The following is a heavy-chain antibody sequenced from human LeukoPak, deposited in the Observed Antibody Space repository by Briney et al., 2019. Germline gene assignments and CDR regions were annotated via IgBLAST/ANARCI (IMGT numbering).Heavy chain of an antibody. D-gene: IGHD1-14*01. CDR2: ISSSGSTI. V-gene: IGHV3-48*03. CDR3: AMLPGEVAF. J-gene: IGHJ4*02. Sequence: GGSLRLSCAASGFTFSSYEMNWVRQAPGKGLEWVSYISSSGSTIYYADSVKGRFTISRDNAKNSLYLQMNSLRAEDTAVYYCAMLPGEVAFWGQGTLVTVSS. CDR1: GFTFSSYE.